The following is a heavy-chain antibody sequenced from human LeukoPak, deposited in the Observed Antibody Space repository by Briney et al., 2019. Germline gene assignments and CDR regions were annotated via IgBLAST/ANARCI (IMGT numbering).Heavy chain of an antibody. Sequence: GGSLRLSCAASGFTFSSYSMNWVRQAPGKGLEWVSYISSSSSTIYYADSVKGRFTISRDNVKNSLYLQMNSLRAEDTAVYYCARASEYYYDSSGLHLFDYWGQGTLVTVSS. CDR2: ISSSSSTI. CDR1: GFTFSSYS. V-gene: IGHV3-48*01. CDR3: ARASEYYYDSSGLHLFDY. D-gene: IGHD3-22*01. J-gene: IGHJ4*02.